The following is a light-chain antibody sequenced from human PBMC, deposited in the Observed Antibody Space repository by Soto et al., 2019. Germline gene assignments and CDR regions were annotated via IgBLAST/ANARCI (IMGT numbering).Light chain of an antibody. V-gene: IGKV4-1*01. Sequence: DIVMTQSPDSLAVSLGERATINCKSSQSVLYNSHNMNYLAWYQQKAGQHPKLIIYWANTREPGVPDRFSGSGSGTDFTLTISSLQAEDVAVYYCQKYYSNFPLTFGGGTKVEIK. CDR2: WAN. CDR1: QSVLYNSHNMNY. J-gene: IGKJ4*01. CDR3: QKYYSNFPLT.